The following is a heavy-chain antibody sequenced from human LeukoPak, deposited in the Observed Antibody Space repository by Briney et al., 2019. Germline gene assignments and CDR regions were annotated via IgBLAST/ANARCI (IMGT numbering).Heavy chain of an antibody. Sequence: GGSLRLSCAASGFTFSNYAMSWVRQAPGKRLEWVSAILGSGGSTYYADSVKGRFTVSRDNSKSTLYLQMNSLRAEDTALYYCAKRGDNDVLTGYYVPDYWGQGTLVTVSS. V-gene: IGHV3-23*01. CDR2: ILGSGGST. J-gene: IGHJ4*02. CDR3: AKRGDNDVLTGYYVPDY. D-gene: IGHD3-9*01. CDR1: GFTFSNYA.